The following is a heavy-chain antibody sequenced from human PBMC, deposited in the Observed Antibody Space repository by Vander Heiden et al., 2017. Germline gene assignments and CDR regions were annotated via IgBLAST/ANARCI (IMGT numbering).Heavy chain of an antibody. CDR2: ISGSGGST. CDR3: AKDLERDGQWLVLGYFDY. D-gene: IGHD6-19*01. J-gene: IGHJ4*02. V-gene: IGHV3-23*01. Sequence: EVQLLESGGGLVQPGGSLRLSCAASGFTFSSYAVSWVRQAPGKGLEWVSAISGSGGSTYYADSVKGRFTISRDNSKNTLYLQMNSLRAEDTAVYYCAKDLERDGQWLVLGYFDYWGQGTLVTVSS. CDR1: GFTFSSYA.